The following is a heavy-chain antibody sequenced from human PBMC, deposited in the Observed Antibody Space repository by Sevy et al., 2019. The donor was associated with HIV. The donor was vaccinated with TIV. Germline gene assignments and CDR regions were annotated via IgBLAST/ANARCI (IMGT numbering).Heavy chain of an antibody. J-gene: IGHJ4*02. D-gene: IGHD3-22*01. CDR1: GGSISSYY. CDR3: ARDYSRLGSSGYYRYFDY. CDR2: IYTSGST. V-gene: IGHV4-4*07. Sequence: SETLSLTCTVSGGSISSYYWSWIRQPAGKGLEWIGRIYTSGSTNYNPSLKSRVTMSVDTSKNQFSLKLSSVTAADTAGYYCARDYSRLGSSGYYRYFDYWGQGTLVTVSS.